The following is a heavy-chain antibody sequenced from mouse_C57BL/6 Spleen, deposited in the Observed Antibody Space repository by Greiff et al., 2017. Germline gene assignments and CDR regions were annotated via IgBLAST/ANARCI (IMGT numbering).Heavy chain of an antibody. V-gene: IGHV1-81*01. CDR3: ARGDGSSYWFAY. Sequence: VQLQQSGAELARPGASVKLSCKASGYTFTSYGISWVKQRTGQGLEWIGEIYPRSGNTYYNEKFKGKATLTADKSSSTAYMELRSLTSEDSAVYFCARGDGSSYWFAYWGQGTLVTVSA. CDR2: IYPRSGNT. J-gene: IGHJ3*01. CDR1: GYTFTSYG. D-gene: IGHD1-1*01.